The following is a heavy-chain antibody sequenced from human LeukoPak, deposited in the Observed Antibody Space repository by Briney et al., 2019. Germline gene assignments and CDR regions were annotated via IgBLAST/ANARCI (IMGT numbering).Heavy chain of an antibody. CDR1: GFTFSDHY. Sequence: GGSLTLSCAACGFTFSDHYIDWVGQAPGKGLEWVGRIRNKANSYTTEYAASVKGRFTISRGDSKNSLYLQMNSLKTEDTAVYYCASLNVACTPYFDYWGQGTLVTVSS. V-gene: IGHV3-72*01. J-gene: IGHJ4*02. CDR2: IRNKANSYTT. CDR3: ASLNVACTPYFDY. D-gene: IGHD6-19*01.